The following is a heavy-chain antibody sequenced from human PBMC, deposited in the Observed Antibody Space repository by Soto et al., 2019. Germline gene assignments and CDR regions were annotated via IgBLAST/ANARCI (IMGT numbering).Heavy chain of an antibody. Sequence: GSLRLSCVASGLTFIHYWMHWVREAPGKGLVWVSRTNRDGSSTRYADSVKGRFTMFRDNAKNTVYLQMNFLRAEDTGVYYCARSATVTTLDWGQGT. J-gene: IGHJ4*02. CDR1: GLTFIHYW. D-gene: IGHD4-4*01. CDR3: ARSATVTTLD. V-gene: IGHV3-74*01. CDR2: TNRDGSST.